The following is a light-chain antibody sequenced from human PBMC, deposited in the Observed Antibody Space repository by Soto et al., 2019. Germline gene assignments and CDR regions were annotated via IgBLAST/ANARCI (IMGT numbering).Light chain of an antibody. CDR3: QQYGSSPRT. CDR1: QSVSSSY. Sequence: EIVLTQSPGTLSLSPGERATLSCRASQSVSSSYSAWYQQKPGQAPRLLIYGASSRATGTPDRFSGSWSGTVFTLTISRLEHEDVAVYYCQQYGSSPRTFGQGTKVEIK. J-gene: IGKJ1*01. V-gene: IGKV3-20*01. CDR2: GAS.